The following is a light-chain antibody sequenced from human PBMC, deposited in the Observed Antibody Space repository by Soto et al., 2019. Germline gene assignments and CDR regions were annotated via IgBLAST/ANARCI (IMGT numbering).Light chain of an antibody. CDR1: QSVSSSY. CDR3: LQYCLSGT. J-gene: IGKJ1*01. Sequence: EIVLTQSPGTLSLSPGERDTLYCRASQSVSSSYLAWYQQKPGQAPKLLIYDTVSRAAGVPDRFSGSGSGTDFTLTSIGLEHEAFADYYCLQYCLSGTFGQGTMVDIK. CDR2: DTV. V-gene: IGKV3-20*01.